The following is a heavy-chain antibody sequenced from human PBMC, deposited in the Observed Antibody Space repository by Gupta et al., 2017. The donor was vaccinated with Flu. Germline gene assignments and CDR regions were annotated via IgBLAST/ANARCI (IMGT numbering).Heavy chain of an antibody. CDR3: AGSYCSSTSCYPYGMDV. J-gene: IGHJ6*02. CDR2: IWYDGSNK. D-gene: IGHD2-2*01. CDR1: GFTFSSYG. Sequence: QVQLVESGGGVVQPGRSLRLSCAASGFTFSSYGMHWVRQVPGKGLEWVAVIWYDGSNKYYADSVKGRFTISRDNSKNTLYLQMNSLRAEDTAVYYCAGSYCSSTSCYPYGMDVWGQGTTVTVSS. V-gene: IGHV3-33*01.